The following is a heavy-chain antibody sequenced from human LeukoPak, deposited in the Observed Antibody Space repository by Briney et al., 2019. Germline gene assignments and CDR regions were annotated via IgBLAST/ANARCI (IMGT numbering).Heavy chain of an antibody. CDR1: GFTFISYA. CDR3: AKEKTTVKTPGIDC. CDR2: ISGSGVKT. D-gene: IGHD4-17*01. J-gene: IGHJ4*02. V-gene: IGHV3-23*01. Sequence: PGGSLRLSCAASGFTFISYAMSRVPQAPGKGLERDSAISGSGVKTYYADSVRGRFTISRDNSKHTLYLQLSSLRAEDTAVYYCAKEKTTVKTPGIDCWGQGALVTVSS.